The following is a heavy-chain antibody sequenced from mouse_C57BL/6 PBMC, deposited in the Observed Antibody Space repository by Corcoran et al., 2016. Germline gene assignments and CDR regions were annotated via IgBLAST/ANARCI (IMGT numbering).Heavy chain of an antibody. CDR3: ARSGYGSSYSDWYFDV. Sequence: QIQLVQSGPELKKPGETVKISCKASGYTFTTYGMSWVKQAPGKGLKWMGWINTYSGVPTYADDFKGRFAFSLETSASTAYLQINNLKNEDTATYFCARSGYGSSYSDWYFDVWGTGTTVTVSS. D-gene: IGHD1-1*01. CDR2: INTYSGVP. V-gene: IGHV9-3*01. J-gene: IGHJ1*03. CDR1: GYTFTTYG.